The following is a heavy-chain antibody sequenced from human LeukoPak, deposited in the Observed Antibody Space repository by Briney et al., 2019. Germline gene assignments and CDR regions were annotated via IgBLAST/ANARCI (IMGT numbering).Heavy chain of an antibody. CDR3: AKEEDIVVGVTSYFGY. Sequence: GGSLRLSCAASGFTFSSYGMHWVRQAPGKGLEWVAVISYDGSNKYYADSVKGRFTISRDNSKNTLYLQMNSLRAEDTAVYYCAKEEDIVVGVTSYFGYWGQGTLVSVSS. V-gene: IGHV3-30*12. J-gene: IGHJ4*02. D-gene: IGHD2-15*01. CDR2: ISYDGSNK. CDR1: GFTFSSYG.